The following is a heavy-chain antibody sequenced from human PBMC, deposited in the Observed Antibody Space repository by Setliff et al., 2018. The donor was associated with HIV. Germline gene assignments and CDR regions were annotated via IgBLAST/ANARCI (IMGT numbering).Heavy chain of an antibody. V-gene: IGHV3-9*01. Sequence: GGSLRLSCAASGFTFDDYAMHWVRQAPGKGLEWVSGIAWHGGDPRYADSVEGRFTISRDNAENSLYLQMNSLRPEDSALYFCARDGLEGDMAGRQRTYAFGYWGQGTLVTVSS. CDR1: GFTFDDYA. J-gene: IGHJ4*02. D-gene: IGHD2-15*01. CDR2: IAWHGGDP. CDR3: ARDGLEGDMAGRQRTYAFGY.